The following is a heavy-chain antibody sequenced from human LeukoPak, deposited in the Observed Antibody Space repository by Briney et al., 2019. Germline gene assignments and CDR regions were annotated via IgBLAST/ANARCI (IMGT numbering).Heavy chain of an antibody. J-gene: IGHJ4*02. CDR2: IFSTGST. D-gene: IGHD3-10*01. V-gene: IGHV4-59*08. Sequence: PSETLSLTCTVSGGSISSYHWNWTRQPPGKGLEWIGYIFSTGSTNYNPSLKSRVTISLDTSKSQFSLRLTSVTAADTAVYYCARRYGSGSYDKFDYWGQGTLVTVSS. CDR1: GGSISSYH. CDR3: ARRYGSGSYDKFDY.